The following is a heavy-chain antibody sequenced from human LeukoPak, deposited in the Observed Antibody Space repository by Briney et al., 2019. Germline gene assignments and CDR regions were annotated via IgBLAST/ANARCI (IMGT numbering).Heavy chain of an antibody. CDR1: GGSISSSSHY. Sequence: KPSETLSLTCTVSGGSISSSSHYWGWIRQPPGAGLEWIANAYYGGSTAYNPSLKSRVTISIDTSKNQFSLRLNSVTAADTAVYYCARVGWGNAASHPNWLDPWGQGTLVIVSS. D-gene: IGHD3-10*01. V-gene: IGHV4-39*07. CDR3: ARVGWGNAASHPNWLDP. CDR2: AYYGGST. J-gene: IGHJ5*02.